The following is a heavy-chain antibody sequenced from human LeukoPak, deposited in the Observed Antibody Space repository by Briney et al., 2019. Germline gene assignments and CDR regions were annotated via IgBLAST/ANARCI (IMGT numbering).Heavy chain of an antibody. Sequence: GGSLRLLCAASAFTFRSYTMIWVRQAPGKGLEWVSYISSSGSTIYYADSVKGRFTISRDNAKNSLYLQMNSLRAEDTAVYYCATSHDSSGYYPTYYYYGMDVWGQGTTVTVSS. CDR3: ATSHDSSGYYPTYYYYGMDV. CDR1: AFTFRSYT. CDR2: ISSSGSTI. V-gene: IGHV3-48*04. J-gene: IGHJ6*02. D-gene: IGHD3-22*01.